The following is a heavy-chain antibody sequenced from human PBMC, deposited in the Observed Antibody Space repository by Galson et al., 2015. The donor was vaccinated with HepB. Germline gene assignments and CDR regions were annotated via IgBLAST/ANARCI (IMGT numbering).Heavy chain of an antibody. V-gene: IGHV1-2*06. CDR2: INPNSGGT. J-gene: IGHJ6*02. CDR3: ARGEGITIFGVVFGYGMDV. CDR1: GYTFTGYY. D-gene: IGHD3-3*01. Sequence: SVKVSCKASGYTFTGYYMHWVRQAPGQGLEWMGRINPNSGGTNYAQKFQGRVTMTRDTSISTAYMELSRLRSDDTAVYYCARGEGITIFGVVFGYGMDVWGQGTTVTVSS.